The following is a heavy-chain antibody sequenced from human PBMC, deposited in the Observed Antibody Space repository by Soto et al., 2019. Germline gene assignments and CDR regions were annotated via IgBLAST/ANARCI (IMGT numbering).Heavy chain of an antibody. V-gene: IGHV1-46*03. Sequence: QVQLVQSGAEVKKPGASVKVSCKASGYTFTSYYMHWVRQAPVQGLEWMGIIHPSGGSTSYAQKFLGRVTMTRETSTSTVYMELSSLRSEDTAVYYCARGGEAPSLVVVIGLDYWGQGTLVTVSS. CDR3: ARGGEAPSLVVVIGLDY. CDR2: IHPSGGST. D-gene: IGHD2-21*01. J-gene: IGHJ4*02. CDR1: GYTFTSYY.